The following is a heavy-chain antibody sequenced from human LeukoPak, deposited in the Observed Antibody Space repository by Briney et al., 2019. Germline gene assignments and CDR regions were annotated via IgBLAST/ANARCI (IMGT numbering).Heavy chain of an antibody. D-gene: IGHD4-11*01. CDR3: ARRMTTVTTEGDWFDP. V-gene: IGHV1-69*01. J-gene: IGHJ5*02. CDR2: TIPIFGTA. Sequence: SVKVSCKASGGTFSSYAISWVRQAPGQGLEWMGGTIPIFGTANYAQKFQGRVTITADESTSTAYMELSSLRSEDTAVYYCARRMTTVTTEGDWFDPWGQGTLVTVSS. CDR1: GGTFSSYA.